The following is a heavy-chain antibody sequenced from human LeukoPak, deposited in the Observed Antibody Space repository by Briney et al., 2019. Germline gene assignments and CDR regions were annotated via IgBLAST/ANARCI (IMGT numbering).Heavy chain of an antibody. D-gene: IGHD2-2*01. CDR1: GGTFSSYA. CDR3: AKDKSLGDQSYYGMDV. J-gene: IGHJ6*02. CDR2: IIPILGTA. Sequence: ASVKVSCKASGGTFSSYAISWVRQAPGQGLEWMGRIIPILGTANYAQKFQGRVTITADKSTSTAYMELSRLRSEDTALYYCAKDKSLGDQSYYGMDVWGQGTTVTVSS. V-gene: IGHV1-69*04.